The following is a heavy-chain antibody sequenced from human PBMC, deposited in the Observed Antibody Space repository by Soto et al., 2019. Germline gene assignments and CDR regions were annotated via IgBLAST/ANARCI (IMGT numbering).Heavy chain of an antibody. D-gene: IGHD3-22*01. Sequence: ASVKVSCKASGFTFTSSAMQWVRQARGQRLEWIGWIVVGSGNTNYAQKFQERVTITRDMSTSTAYMELSSLRSEDTALYYCAADKYYYDSSGYYYYYYGMDVWGQGTTVTVSS. CDR2: IVVGSGNT. CDR1: GFTFTSSA. V-gene: IGHV1-58*02. CDR3: AADKYYYDSSGYYYYYYGMDV. J-gene: IGHJ6*02.